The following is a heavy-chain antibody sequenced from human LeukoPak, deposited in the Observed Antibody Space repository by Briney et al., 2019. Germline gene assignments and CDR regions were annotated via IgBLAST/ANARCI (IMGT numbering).Heavy chain of an antibody. CDR3: VRDSYDFWSTDDAFDI. CDR1: GGSISSGSYY. Sequence: SSETLSLTCTVSGGSISSGSYYWSWIRQPAGKGLEWIGRIYTSGSTNYNPSLKSRVTISVDTSKNQFSLKLSSVTAADTAVYYCVRDSYDFWSTDDAFDIWGQGTMVTVSS. J-gene: IGHJ3*02. V-gene: IGHV4-61*02. D-gene: IGHD3-3*01. CDR2: IYTSGST.